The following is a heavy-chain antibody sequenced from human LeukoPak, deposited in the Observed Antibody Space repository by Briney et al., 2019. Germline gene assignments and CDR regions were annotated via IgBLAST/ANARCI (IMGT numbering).Heavy chain of an antibody. J-gene: IGHJ6*02. CDR3: ASDSRHDYDSYYYGMDV. Sequence: GASVKVSCKASGYTFTGYYMHWVRQAPGQGLEWMGWINPNSGGTNYAQRFQGRVTMTRDTSISTAYMELSRLRSDDTAVYYCASDSRHDYDSYYYGMDVWGHGTTVTVSS. D-gene: IGHD4-17*01. CDR1: GYTFTGYY. V-gene: IGHV1-2*02. CDR2: INPNSGGT.